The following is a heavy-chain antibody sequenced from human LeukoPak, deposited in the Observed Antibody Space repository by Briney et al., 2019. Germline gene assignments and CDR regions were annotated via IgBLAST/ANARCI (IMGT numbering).Heavy chain of an antibody. J-gene: IGHJ6*02. CDR1: GYTFTSYA. CDR2: INAGNGNT. V-gene: IGHV1-3*01. D-gene: IGHD4-11*01. Sequence: GASVKVSCKASGYTFTSYAMYWVRQAPGQRLEWMGWINAGNGNTKYSQKFQGRVTITRDTSASTAYMELSSLRSEDTAVYYCAREEYSNYNIGHYLNGMDVWGQGTTVTVSS. CDR3: AREEYSNYNIGHYLNGMDV.